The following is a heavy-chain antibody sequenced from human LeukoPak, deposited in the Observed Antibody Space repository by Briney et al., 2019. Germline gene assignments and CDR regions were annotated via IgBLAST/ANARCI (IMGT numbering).Heavy chain of an antibody. D-gene: IGHD3-22*01. CDR2: IYTSGST. J-gene: IGHJ4*02. V-gene: IGHV4-59*10. CDR3: AGYYDSSGYYNDY. CDR1: GGSFSGYY. Sequence: PSETLSLTCAVYGGSFSGYYWSWIRQPAGKGLEWIGRIYTSGSTNYSPSLKSRVTISVDTSKNQFSLKLSSVTAADTAVYYCAGYYDSSGYYNDYWGQGTLVTVSS.